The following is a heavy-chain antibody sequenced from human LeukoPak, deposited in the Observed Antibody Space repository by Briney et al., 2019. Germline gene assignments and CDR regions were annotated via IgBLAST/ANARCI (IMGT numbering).Heavy chain of an antibody. V-gene: IGHV1-46*01. CDR1: GYTFINYY. D-gene: IGHD6-13*01. Sequence: ASVTVSCTSSGYTFINYYIHWVRQAPGQGHEWMGIINPSGGSPTYAQSFQGRVTMTSDRSTSTVYMELSSLGSEDTAVYCCARDVAAAGSAFDFWGQGTMVTVSS. CDR3: ARDVAAAGSAFDF. J-gene: IGHJ3*01. CDR2: INPSGGSP.